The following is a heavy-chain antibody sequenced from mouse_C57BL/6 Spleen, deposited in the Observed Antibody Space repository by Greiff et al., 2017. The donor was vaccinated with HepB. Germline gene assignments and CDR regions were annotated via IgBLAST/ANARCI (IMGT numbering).Heavy chain of an antibody. D-gene: IGHD4-1*01. CDR1: GYTFTDYY. J-gene: IGHJ2*01. V-gene: IGHV1-26*01. CDR2: INPNNGGT. CDR3: ARRVLTPYFDY. Sequence: EVQLQQSGPELVKPGASVKISCKASGYTFTDYYMNWVKQSHGKSLEWIGDINPNNGGTSYNQKFKGKATLTVDKSSSTAYMELRSLTSEDSAVYYCARRVLTPYFDYWGQGTTLTVSS.